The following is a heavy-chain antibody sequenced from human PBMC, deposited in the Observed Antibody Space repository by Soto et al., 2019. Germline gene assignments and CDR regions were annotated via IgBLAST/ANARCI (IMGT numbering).Heavy chain of an antibody. CDR1: GGTFSSYA. Sequence: QVQLVQSGAEVKKPGSSVKVSCKASGGTFSSYAISWVRQAPGQGLEWMGGIIPIFGTANYAQKFQGRVTITADESTTTAYMELSSLRSEDTAVYYCARAGGVTTVTPSLGYYGMDVWGQGTTVTVSS. V-gene: IGHV1-69*01. J-gene: IGHJ6*02. CDR3: ARAGGVTTVTPSLGYYGMDV. CDR2: IIPIFGTA. D-gene: IGHD4-17*01.